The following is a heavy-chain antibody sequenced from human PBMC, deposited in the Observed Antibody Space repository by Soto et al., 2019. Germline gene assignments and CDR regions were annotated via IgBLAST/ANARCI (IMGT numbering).Heavy chain of an antibody. Sequence: GGSLRLSCAASGFTFSSYGMHWVRQAPGKGLEWVAVIWYDGSNKYYADSVKGRFTISRDNSKNTLYLQMNSLRAEDTAVYYCARDLIKRGLNYYYYYGMDVWGQGTTVTVSS. V-gene: IGHV3-33*01. CDR1: GFTFSSYG. CDR2: IWYDGSNK. CDR3: ARDLIKRGLNYYYYYGMDV. J-gene: IGHJ6*02. D-gene: IGHD3-16*01.